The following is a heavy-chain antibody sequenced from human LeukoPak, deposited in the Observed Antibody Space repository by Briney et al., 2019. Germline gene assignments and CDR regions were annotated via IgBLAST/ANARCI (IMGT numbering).Heavy chain of an antibody. D-gene: IGHD6-19*01. J-gene: IGHJ3*02. V-gene: IGHV1-69*05. CDR2: IIPIFGTA. CDR1: GGTFSRYA. CDR3: ARPSSGWSNAFDI. Sequence: SVKVSCKASGGTFSRYAIIWVRQAPGQGLEWMGRIIPIFGTANYAQKFQGRVTLTTDDSTSTAYMELSSLRSEDTAVYYCARPSSGWSNAFDIWGQGTMVTVSS.